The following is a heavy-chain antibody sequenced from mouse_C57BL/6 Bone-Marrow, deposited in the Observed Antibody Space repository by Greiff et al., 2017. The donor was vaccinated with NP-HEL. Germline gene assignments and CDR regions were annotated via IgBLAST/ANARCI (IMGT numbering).Heavy chain of an antibody. D-gene: IGHD2-13*01. J-gene: IGHJ4*01. CDR3: AGIYYGASDAMDY. V-gene: IGHV1-72*01. CDR2: IDPNSGAT. Sequence: QVQLLQPGAELVKPGASVKLSCKASGYTFTSYWMHWVQQRPGRGLEWIGWIDPNSGATNYNEKFKSKDTLTVDKPSSTDYMQLSSLTSEDSAVYYCAGIYYGASDAMDYWGQGTTVTVSS. CDR1: GYTFTSYW.